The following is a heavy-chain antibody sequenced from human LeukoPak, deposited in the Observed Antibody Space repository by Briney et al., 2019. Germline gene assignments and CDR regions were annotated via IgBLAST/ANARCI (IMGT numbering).Heavy chain of an antibody. CDR1: GFTFSSYA. Sequence: PGGSLRLSCAASGFTFSSYAMHWVRQAPGKGLEYVSAISSNGGSTYYANSVKGRFTISRDNAKNSLYLQMNSLRAEDTAVYYCARDLKTIFGVVPDYWGQGTLVTVSS. D-gene: IGHD3-3*01. CDR3: ARDLKTIFGVVPDY. J-gene: IGHJ4*02. V-gene: IGHV3-64*01. CDR2: ISSNGGST.